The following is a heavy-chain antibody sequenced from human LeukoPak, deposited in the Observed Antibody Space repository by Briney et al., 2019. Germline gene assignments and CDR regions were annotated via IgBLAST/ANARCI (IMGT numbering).Heavy chain of an antibody. CDR1: GGSISTYY. D-gene: IGHD3-22*01. V-gene: IGHV4-59*12. CDR2: IYYSGST. Sequence: PSETLSLTCTVSGGSISTYYWSWIRQPPGKGLEWIGSIYYSGSTYYNPSLKSRVTISVDTSKNQFSLKLSSVTAADTAIYYCARVGGPPYYYGSSGYYLDYWGQGTLVTVSS. J-gene: IGHJ4*02. CDR3: ARVGGPPYYYGSSGYYLDY.